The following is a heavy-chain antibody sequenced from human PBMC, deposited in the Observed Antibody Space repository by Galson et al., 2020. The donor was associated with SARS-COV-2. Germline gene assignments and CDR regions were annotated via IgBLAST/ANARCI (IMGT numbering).Heavy chain of an antibody. J-gene: IGHJ3*02. Sequence: SETLSLTCTVSGGSISSYYWSWIRQPPGKGLEWIGYIYYSGSTNYNPSLKSRVTISVDTSKNQFSLKLSSVTAADTAVYYCARLGGSYPRRAFDIWGQGTMVTVSS. CDR3: ARLGGSYPRRAFDI. CDR2: IYYSGST. V-gene: IGHV4-59*13. CDR1: GGSISSYY. D-gene: IGHD1-26*01.